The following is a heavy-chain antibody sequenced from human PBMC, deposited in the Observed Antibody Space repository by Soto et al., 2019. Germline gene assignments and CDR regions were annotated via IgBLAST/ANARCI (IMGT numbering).Heavy chain of an antibody. D-gene: IGHD3-22*01. J-gene: IGHJ4*02. CDR2: KSYVGSNE. V-gene: IGHV3-30-3*01. CDR3: ARDPDSSGYYVFDY. Sequence: GGSLRLSCTVSGFTFRSYAMHWVRQAPGKGLEWVAVKSYVGSNEYYSDSVKGRFTVSRDESKNTLFLQMNSLRPEDTGVYYCARDPDSSGYYVFDYWGQGTLVTV. CDR1: GFTFRSYA.